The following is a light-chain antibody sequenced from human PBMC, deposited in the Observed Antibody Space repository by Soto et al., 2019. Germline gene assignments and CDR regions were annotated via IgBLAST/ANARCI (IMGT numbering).Light chain of an antibody. Sequence: EIVLTHSPGILSLSPGERATLSCRASQCVSNDFLAWYQQKPGQAPRLLIYGASTRATDVPDRFSGSESGADFTLTISRLEPEDFAVYYCQQYGSSPPRTCGQGTKVDIK. V-gene: IGKV3-20*01. CDR3: QQYGSSPPRT. CDR2: GAS. J-gene: IGKJ1*01. CDR1: QCVSNDF.